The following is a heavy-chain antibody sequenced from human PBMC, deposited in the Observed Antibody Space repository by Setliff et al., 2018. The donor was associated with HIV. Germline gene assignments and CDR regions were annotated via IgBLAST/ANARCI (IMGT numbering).Heavy chain of an antibody. Sequence: GGSLXXXXATSGFTFSSYSMNWVRQAPGKGLXWVSSISSSSSYIYYAASVKGRXXXXRDNAKNSLYLQMNSLRAEDTAVYYCARVEPGGSQAFDIWGQGTMVTVSS. J-gene: IGHJ3*02. CDR3: ARVEPGGSQAFDI. V-gene: IGHV3-21*01. CDR2: ISSSSSYI. CDR1: GFTFSSYS. D-gene: IGHD3-10*01.